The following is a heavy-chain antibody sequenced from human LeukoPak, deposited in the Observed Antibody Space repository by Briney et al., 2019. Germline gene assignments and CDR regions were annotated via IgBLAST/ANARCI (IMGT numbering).Heavy chain of an antibody. CDR2: IGAYNGNT. CDR1: GYTFTSHG. CDR3: ARDRPTSSFDY. V-gene: IGHV1-18*01. Sequence: ASVKVSCKASGYTFTSHGISWVRQAPGQGLEWMGWIGAYNGNTNYAQKLQGRVTMTRDTSTSTAYMELRSLRSDDTAVYYCARDRPTSSFDYWGQGTLVIVSS. D-gene: IGHD5-24*01. J-gene: IGHJ4*02.